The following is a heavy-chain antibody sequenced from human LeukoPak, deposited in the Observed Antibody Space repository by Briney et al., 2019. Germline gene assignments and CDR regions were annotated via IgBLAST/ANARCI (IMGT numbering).Heavy chain of an antibody. CDR1: GFTFSSYG. V-gene: IGHV3-30*03. Sequence: GRSLRLSCAASGFTFSSYGMHWVRQAPGKGLEWVAVISYDGSNKYYADSVKGRFTISRDNSKNTLYLQMNSLRAGDTAVYCCATDDYYGSGSYSFDYWGQGTLVTVSS. CDR3: ATDDYYGSGSYSFDY. D-gene: IGHD3-10*01. J-gene: IGHJ4*02. CDR2: ISYDGSNK.